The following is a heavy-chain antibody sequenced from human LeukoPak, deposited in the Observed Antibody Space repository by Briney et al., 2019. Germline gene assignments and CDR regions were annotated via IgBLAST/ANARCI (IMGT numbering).Heavy chain of an antibody. CDR3: AKDEEVTGTNLGLILDAFDV. CDR2: INSDGSSR. Sequence: GGSLRLSCAASGFTFNNYWMHWVRQAPGKGLVWVSRINSDGSSRSYADSVRGRFTISRDNARTTLYLQMNSLRAEDTAVYFCAKDEEVTGTNLGLILDAFDVWGQGTLVTVSS. D-gene: IGHD1-20*01. CDR1: GFTFNNYW. J-gene: IGHJ3*01. V-gene: IGHV3-74*01.